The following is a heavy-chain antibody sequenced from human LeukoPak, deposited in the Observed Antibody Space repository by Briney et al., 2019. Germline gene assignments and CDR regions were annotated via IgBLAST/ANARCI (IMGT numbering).Heavy chain of an antibody. V-gene: IGHV1-24*01. CDR3: ATDISTVTTGGLDY. CDR2: FDPEGGET. CDR1: GYTLTELS. J-gene: IGHJ4*02. Sequence: ASVKVSCKVSGYTLTELSMHWVRQAPGKGLEWMGGFDPEGGETIYAQKFQGRVTMTEDTSTDTAYMELSSLRSEDTAVYYCATDISTVTTGGLDYWGQGTLVTVSS. D-gene: IGHD4-17*01.